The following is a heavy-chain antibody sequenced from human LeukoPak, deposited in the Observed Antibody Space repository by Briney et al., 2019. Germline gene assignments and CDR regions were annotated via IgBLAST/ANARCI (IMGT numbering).Heavy chain of an antibody. J-gene: IGHJ4*02. D-gene: IGHD1-26*01. CDR2: INHSGST. CDR1: GGSFSGYY. Sequence: PSETLSLTCAVYGGSFSGYYWSWIRQPPGKGLEWIGEINHSGSTNYNPSLKSRVTTSVDTSKNQFSLKLSSVTAADTAVYYCARGWELLREWGQGTLVTVSS. CDR3: ARGWELLRE. V-gene: IGHV4-34*01.